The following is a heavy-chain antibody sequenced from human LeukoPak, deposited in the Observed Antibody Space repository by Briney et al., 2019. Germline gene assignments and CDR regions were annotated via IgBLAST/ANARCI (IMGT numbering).Heavy chain of an antibody. CDR2: IYYSGST. V-gene: IGHV4-59*08. J-gene: IGHJ3*02. CDR3: ARIVGYYESSGLDAFDI. Sequence: SETLSLTCTVSGGSISSYYWSWIRQPPGKGLEWIGYIYYSGSTNYNPSLKSRVTISVDTSKNQFSLKLSSVTAADTAVYYCARIVGYYESSGLDAFDIWGQGTMVTVSS. D-gene: IGHD3-22*01. CDR1: GGSISSYY.